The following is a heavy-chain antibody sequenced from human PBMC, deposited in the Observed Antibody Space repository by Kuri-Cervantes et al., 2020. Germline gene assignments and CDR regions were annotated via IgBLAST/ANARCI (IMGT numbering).Heavy chain of an antibody. Sequence: GGSLRLSCKGSGYSFTSYWIGWVRQMPGKSLEWMGIIYPGDSDTRYSPSFQGQVTISADKSISTAYLQWSSLKASDTAMYYYARRSSGYEGGDWFDPWGQGTLVTVSS. D-gene: IGHD5-12*01. CDR2: IYPGDSDT. CDR3: ARRSSGYEGGDWFDP. V-gene: IGHV5-51*01. CDR1: GYSFTSYW. J-gene: IGHJ5*02.